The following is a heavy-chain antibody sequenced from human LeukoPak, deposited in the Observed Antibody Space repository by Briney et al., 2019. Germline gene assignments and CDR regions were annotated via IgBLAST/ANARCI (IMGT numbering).Heavy chain of an antibody. CDR1: GYTFTSYD. D-gene: IGHD2-2*02. CDR2: MNPNSGNT. V-gene: IGHV1-8*03. Sequence: GASVKVSCKASGYTFTSYDINWVRQATGQGLEWMGGMNPNSGNTGYAQKFQGRVTITRNTSISTAYMELSSLRSEDTAVYYCARGVYHCSSTSCYMWYFDYWGQGTLVTVSS. CDR3: ARGVYHCSSTSCYMWYFDY. J-gene: IGHJ4*02.